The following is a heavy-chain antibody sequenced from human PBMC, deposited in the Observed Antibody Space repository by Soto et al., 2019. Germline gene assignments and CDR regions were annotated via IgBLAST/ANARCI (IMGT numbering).Heavy chain of an antibody. V-gene: IGHV4-39*01. CDR2: IYYSGTT. CDR3: ARQNASSWDSFDY. CDR1: GDSISSSSHY. Sequence: LSLTCTVSGDSISSSSHYWGWIRQPPGKGLEWIGSIYYSGTTHYNPSLKSRVIITGDSPKNQFSLKVNSVTAADTAVYYCARQNASSWDSFDYWGQGALVTV. D-gene: IGHD6-13*01. J-gene: IGHJ4*02.